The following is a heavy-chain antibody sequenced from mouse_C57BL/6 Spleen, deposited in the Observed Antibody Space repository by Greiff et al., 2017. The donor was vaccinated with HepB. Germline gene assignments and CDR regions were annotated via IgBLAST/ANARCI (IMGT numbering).Heavy chain of an antibody. CDR3: ARDLRQDWYCDV. CDR2: ISDGGSYT. Sequence: EVMLVESGGGLVKPGGSLKLSCAASGFTFSSYAMSWVRQTPEKRLEWVATISDGGSYTYYPDNVKGRFTISRDNAKNNLYLQMSHLKSEDTAMYYGARDLRQDWYCDVWGTGTTVTVSS. V-gene: IGHV5-4*01. D-gene: IGHD2-12*01. J-gene: IGHJ1*03. CDR1: GFTFSSYA.